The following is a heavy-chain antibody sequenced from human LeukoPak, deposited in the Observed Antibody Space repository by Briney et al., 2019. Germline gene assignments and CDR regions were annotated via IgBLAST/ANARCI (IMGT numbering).Heavy chain of an antibody. D-gene: IGHD3-3*01. V-gene: IGHV1-8*01. CDR3: ATGLRITIFGVVNT. J-gene: IGHJ5*02. CDR1: GYTFTSYD. Sequence: ASVKVSCKASGYTFTSYDINWVRQATGQGLEWMGWMNPNSGNTGYAQKFQGRVTMTRNTSISTAYMELSSLRSEDTAVYYCATGLRITIFGVVNTWGQGTLVTVSS. CDR2: MNPNSGNT.